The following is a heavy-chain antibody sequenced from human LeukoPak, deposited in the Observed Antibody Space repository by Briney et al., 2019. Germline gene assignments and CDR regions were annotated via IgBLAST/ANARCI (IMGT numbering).Heavy chain of an antibody. Sequence: ASVKVSCKASGYTFTNYGISWMRQAPGQGLEWMGWITTYNGYTNYAQKFQGRVTMTTDTSTSTAYMEQRSLRSDDAAVYYCARLSGSYYIFDYWGQGTLVTVSS. J-gene: IGHJ4*02. V-gene: IGHV1-18*01. CDR3: ARLSGSYYIFDY. CDR1: GYTFTNYG. D-gene: IGHD1-26*01. CDR2: ITTYNGYT.